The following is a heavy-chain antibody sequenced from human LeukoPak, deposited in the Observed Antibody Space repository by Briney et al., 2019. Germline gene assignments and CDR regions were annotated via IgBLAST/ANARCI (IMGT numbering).Heavy chain of an antibody. CDR1: GFTFSGSA. Sequence: PGGSLRLSCAASGFTFSGSAMHWVRQASGKGLEWVGRIRSKANSYATAYAASVKGRFTISRDDSKNTAYLQMNSLKTEDTAVYYCRAIWGATNAFDIWGQGTMVTVSS. D-gene: IGHD1-26*01. CDR2: IRSKANSYAT. V-gene: IGHV3-73*01. J-gene: IGHJ3*02. CDR3: RAIWGATNAFDI.